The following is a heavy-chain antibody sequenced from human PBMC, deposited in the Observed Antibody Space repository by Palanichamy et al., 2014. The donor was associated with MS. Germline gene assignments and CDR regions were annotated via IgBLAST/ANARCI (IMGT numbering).Heavy chain of an antibody. CDR2: TYIGGST. J-gene: IGHJ4*02. CDR1: GFIVRSNY. CDR3: ARVGPMVAGNY. D-gene: IGHD6-19*01. V-gene: IGHV3-53*01. Sequence: EVQLVESGGGLIQPGGSLRLSCAASGFIVRSNYVSWVRQVAGKGLEWVSLTYIGGSTYADSVKGRFTISRDDSKNMVYLQMNSLRVEDTAVYFCARVGPMVAGNYWGQGILVTVSS.